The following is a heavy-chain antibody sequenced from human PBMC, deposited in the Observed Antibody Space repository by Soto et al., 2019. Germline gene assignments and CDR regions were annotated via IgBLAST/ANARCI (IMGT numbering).Heavy chain of an antibody. V-gene: IGHV6-1*01. CDR1: GDTVSRNSAA. CDR3: ASYNFDY. J-gene: IGHJ4*02. D-gene: IGHD1-1*01. Sequence: QVQLQQSGPGLVKPSQTLSLTCSISGDTVSRNSAAWHWIRQSPSRGLEWLGKTYYRSKWYNDYAVTVKSRITINPDTSKNQFSLQLNSVTPEDTDIYYCASYNFDYWGQGTLVTVSS. CDR2: TYYRSKWYN.